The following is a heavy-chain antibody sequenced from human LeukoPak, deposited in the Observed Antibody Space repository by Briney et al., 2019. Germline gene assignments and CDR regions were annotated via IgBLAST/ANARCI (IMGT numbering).Heavy chain of an antibody. CDR2: ISYDGTKK. D-gene: IGHD2-8*01. J-gene: IGHJ2*01. CDR3: AKDHRCFGPAASDL. CDR1: GFTFFTYA. Sequence: GGSLRLSCAASGFTFFTYAMHWVRQAPGKGLEWVALISYDGTKKYYADTVKGRFTISRDNSKNTLSLQMNSLRAEDTAVYYCAKDHRCFGPAASDLWGRGTLVTVSS. V-gene: IGHV3-30-3*01.